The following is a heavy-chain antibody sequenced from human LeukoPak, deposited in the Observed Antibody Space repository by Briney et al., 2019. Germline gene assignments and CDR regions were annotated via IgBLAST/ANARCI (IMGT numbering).Heavy chain of an antibody. J-gene: IGHJ5*02. CDR1: GGTFSSYA. V-gene: IGHV1-69*04. CDR2: IIPILGIA. D-gene: IGHD3-10*01. CDR3: ARDVGLWFGELLSGFDP. Sequence: GASVKVSCKASGGTFSSYAISWVRQAPGQGLEWMGRIIPILGIANYAQKFQGRVTITADKSTSTAYMELSSLRSEDTAVYYCARDVGLWFGELLSGFDPWGQGTLVIVSS.